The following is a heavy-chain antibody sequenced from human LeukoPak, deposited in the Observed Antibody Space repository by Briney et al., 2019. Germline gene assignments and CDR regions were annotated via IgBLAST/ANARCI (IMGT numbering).Heavy chain of an antibody. Sequence: GGSLRLPCAASGFTFSSYWMTWARQAPGKGLEWVANIKQDESEKYYGDSVRGRFTISRDNAQNSLYLQMNSLRAEDTAVYYCARDNGYFSVDYWGQGTLVTVSS. J-gene: IGHJ4*02. D-gene: IGHD3-22*01. CDR2: IKQDESEK. V-gene: IGHV3-7*01. CDR1: GFTFSSYW. CDR3: ARDNGYFSVDY.